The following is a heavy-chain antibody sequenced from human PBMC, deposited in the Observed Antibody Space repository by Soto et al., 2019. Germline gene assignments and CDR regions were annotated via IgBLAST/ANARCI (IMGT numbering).Heavy chain of an antibody. CDR3: AAEGYYYDSSGSLY. CDR1: RYTLTELS. J-gene: IGHJ4*02. Sequence: ASVKVSCKVSRYTLTELSMHWVRQAPGKGLEWMGGFDPEDGETIYAQKFQGRVTMTEDTSTDIAYMELSSLRSEDTAVYYCAAEGYYYDSSGSLYWGQGTLVTVS. D-gene: IGHD3-22*01. V-gene: IGHV1-24*01. CDR2: FDPEDGET.